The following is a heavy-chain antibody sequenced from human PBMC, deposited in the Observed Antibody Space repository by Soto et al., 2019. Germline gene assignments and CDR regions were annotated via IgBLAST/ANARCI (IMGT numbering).Heavy chain of an antibody. D-gene: IGHD5-12*01. Sequence: PGGSLRLSCAASGFGFSSYWMHWVRQAPGKGLVWVSRTNNDGDTTTYADSVRGRFTSFRDSAKNTLYLQMTSLGVEDTAVYYCAREMATISLGAFDIWGQGTMVTV. CDR3: AREMATISLGAFDI. CDR2: TNNDGDTT. V-gene: IGHV3-74*01. CDR1: GFGFSSYW. J-gene: IGHJ3*02.